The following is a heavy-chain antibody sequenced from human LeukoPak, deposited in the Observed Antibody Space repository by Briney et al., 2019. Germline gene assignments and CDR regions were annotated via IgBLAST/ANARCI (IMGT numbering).Heavy chain of an antibody. CDR1: GGSISSYY. CDR3: ARGDCSSTSCDY. D-gene: IGHD2-2*01. J-gene: IGHJ4*02. Sequence: PSETLSLTCTVSGGSISSYYWSWIRQPAGKGLEWIGRIYTSGSTNYNPSLKSRVTMSVDTSKNQFSLRLSSGTAADTAVYYCARGDCSSTSCDYWGQGTLVTVSS. CDR2: IYTSGST. V-gene: IGHV4-4*07.